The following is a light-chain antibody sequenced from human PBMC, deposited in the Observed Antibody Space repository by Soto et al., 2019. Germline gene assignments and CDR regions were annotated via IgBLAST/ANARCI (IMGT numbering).Light chain of an antibody. CDR2: DVT. V-gene: IGLV2-14*01. Sequence: SVLTQPASVSGSPGQSVTISCTGTSSDVGGYDYVSWYQHHPGKAPKLVIYDVTYRPSGVSDRFSGSKSANTASLTISGLQAEDEAVYYCSSYTSSSTDVFGTGPKVNVL. J-gene: IGLJ1*01. CDR3: SSYTSSSTDV. CDR1: SSDVGGYDY.